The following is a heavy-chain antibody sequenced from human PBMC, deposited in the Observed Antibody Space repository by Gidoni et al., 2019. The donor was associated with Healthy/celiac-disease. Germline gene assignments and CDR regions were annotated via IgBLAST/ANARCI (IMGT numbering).Heavy chain of an antibody. D-gene: IGHD1-26*01. CDR1: GGSISSSNW. CDR2: IYHSGST. CDR3: ARGGDWGSYLGGYYFDY. J-gene: IGHJ4*02. V-gene: IGHV4-4*02. Sequence: QVQLQESGPGLVKPSGTLSLTCAVSGGSISSSNWWSWVRQPPGQGLEWIGEIYHSGSTNYNPSLKSRVTISVDKSKNQFSLKLSSVTAADTAVYYCARGGDWGSYLGGYYFDYWGQGTLVTVSS.